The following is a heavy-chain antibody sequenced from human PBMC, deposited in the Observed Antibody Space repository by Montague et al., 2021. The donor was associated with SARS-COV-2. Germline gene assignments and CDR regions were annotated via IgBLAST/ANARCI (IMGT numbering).Heavy chain of an antibody. CDR3: ASQVAYLDYFDP. D-gene: IGHD4-11*01. CDR1: GRSISTDHY. CDR2: IHHSGNT. J-gene: IGHJ5*02. Sequence: SETLSLTCTVSGRSISTDHYWGWIRQPPGRGLEWIGSIHHSGNTYYNPSLKSRLTISIDTSKNQFSLQLTSLTAADTAVYYCASQVAYLDYFDPWGQGTLVTVSS. V-gene: IGHV4-38-2*02.